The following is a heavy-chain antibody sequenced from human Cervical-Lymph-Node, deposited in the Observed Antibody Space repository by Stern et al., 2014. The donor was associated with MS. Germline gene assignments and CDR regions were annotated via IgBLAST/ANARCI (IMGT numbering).Heavy chain of an antibody. CDR3: ARVGHENDFWSGSGGFDP. J-gene: IGHJ5*02. V-gene: IGHV1-69*09. D-gene: IGHD3-3*01. CDR2: IIPIRDIA. Sequence: QVQLVQSGAEVKKPGSSVKVSCEASGGTFSSYSFTWVRQAPGQGLEWVGRIIPIRDIANYAQKFEGRVSMSADISTTTAYMELHSLTSEDTAVYYCARVGHENDFWSGSGGFDPWGQGTLVIVSS. CDR1: GGTFSSYS.